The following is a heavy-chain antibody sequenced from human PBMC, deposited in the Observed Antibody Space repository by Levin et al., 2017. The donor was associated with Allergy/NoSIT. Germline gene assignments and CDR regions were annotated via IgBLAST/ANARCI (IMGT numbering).Heavy chain of an antibody. J-gene: IGHJ4*02. V-gene: IGHV1-18*01. CDR1: GYTFTNYG. D-gene: IGHD1-26*01. CDR3: ARVCAWDATSPDS. Sequence: ASVKVSCKASGYTFTNYGLAWVRQAPGQGLEWMGWVSGYNGKTDYAQRLQGRCTMTTDTSTTTANMEVTSLRSVDTAVYHCARVCAWDATSPDSWGQGTLVTASS. CDR2: VSGYNGKT.